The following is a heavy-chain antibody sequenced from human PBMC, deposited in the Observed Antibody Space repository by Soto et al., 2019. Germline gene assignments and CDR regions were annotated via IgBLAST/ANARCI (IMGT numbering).Heavy chain of an antibody. CDR3: ARGRIAVAGRTYYYYYGMDV. J-gene: IGHJ6*02. Sequence: ASVKVSCKASGYTFTSYYMRWVRQAPGQGLEWMGIINPSGGSTSYAQKFQGRVTMTRDTSTSTVYMELSSLRSEDTAVYYCARGRIAVAGRTYYYYYGMDVWGQGTTVTVSS. CDR2: INPSGGST. D-gene: IGHD6-19*01. V-gene: IGHV1-46*01. CDR1: GYTFTSYY.